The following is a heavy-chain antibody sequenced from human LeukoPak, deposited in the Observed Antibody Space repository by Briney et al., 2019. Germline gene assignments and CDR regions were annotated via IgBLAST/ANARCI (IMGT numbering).Heavy chain of an antibody. D-gene: IGHD2-8*02. CDR3: ARDHTGHAGTPLRPFDY. CDR2: IYHTGST. Sequence: SGTLSLTCAVSGGSISSSNWWSWVRQPPGKGLEWIGEIYHTGSTNYNPSLKSRVIISLDKSKSQFSLKLSSVTAADTAVYYCARDHTGHAGTPLRPFDYWGQGTLVTVSS. V-gene: IGHV4-4*02. J-gene: IGHJ4*02. CDR1: GGSISSSNW.